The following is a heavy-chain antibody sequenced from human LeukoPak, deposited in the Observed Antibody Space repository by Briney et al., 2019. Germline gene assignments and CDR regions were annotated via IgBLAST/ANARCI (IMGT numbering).Heavy chain of an antibody. CDR2: IYYSGST. J-gene: IGHJ4*02. D-gene: IGHD3-3*01. Sequence: PSETLSLTCTVSGGSISSYYWSWIRQPPGKGLEWIGYIYYSGSTNYNPSLKSRVTISVDTSKNQFSLKLSSVTAADTAVYYCARASPSPVDFWSGYYPNYFDYWGQGTLVTVSS. V-gene: IGHV4-59*01. CDR1: GGSISSYY. CDR3: ARASPSPVDFWSGYYPNYFDY.